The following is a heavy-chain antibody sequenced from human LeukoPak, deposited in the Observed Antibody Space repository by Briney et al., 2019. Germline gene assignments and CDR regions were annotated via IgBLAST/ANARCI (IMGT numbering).Heavy chain of an antibody. CDR3: AREEFQAFDI. V-gene: IGHV3-74*01. J-gene: IGHJ3*02. D-gene: IGHD3-10*01. CDR1: GFTFSSYW. CDR2: INSDGSST. Sequence: GGSLRLSCAASGFTFSSYWMHWVGQARGKGVVWVSRINSDGSSTSYADSVKGRFTISRDNAKNTLYLQMNSLRAEDTAVYYCAREEFQAFDIWGQGTMGTVSS.